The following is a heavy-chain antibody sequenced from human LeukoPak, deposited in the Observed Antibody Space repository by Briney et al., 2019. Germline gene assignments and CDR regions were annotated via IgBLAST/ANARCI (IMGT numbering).Heavy chain of an antibody. Sequence: GESLRLSCAASGFTFSSYAMSWVRRAPGKGLEWVSAISISGGSASYADSVKGRFTISRDNPRNTLFMEMNSLRAEDKALYYCAKDRGNCEYVLDYWGQGTLVTVSS. D-gene: IGHD3-16*01. CDR1: GFTFSSYA. CDR3: AKDRGNCEYVLDY. J-gene: IGHJ4*02. V-gene: IGHV3-23*01. CDR2: ISISGGSA.